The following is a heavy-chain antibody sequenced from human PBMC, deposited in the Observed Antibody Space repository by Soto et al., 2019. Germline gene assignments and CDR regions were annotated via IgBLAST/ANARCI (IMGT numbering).Heavy chain of an antibody. CDR1: GYTFTSYG. CDR2: ISAYNGNT. Sequence: ASVKVSCKASGYTFTSYGISWVRQAPGQGLEWMGWISAYNGNTNYAQKLQGRVTMTTDTSTSTAYMELRSLRSDDTAVYYCARDKSSSFSNWFDPWGQGTLVTVSS. V-gene: IGHV1-18*01. D-gene: IGHD6-13*01. J-gene: IGHJ5*02. CDR3: ARDKSSSFSNWFDP.